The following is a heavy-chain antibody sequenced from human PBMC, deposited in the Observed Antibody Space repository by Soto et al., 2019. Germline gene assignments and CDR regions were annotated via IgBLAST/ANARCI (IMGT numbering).Heavy chain of an antibody. V-gene: IGHV3-21*01. J-gene: IGHJ3*02. CDR3: ERVRGNDAFDI. D-gene: IGHD3-10*01. Sequence: GGSLRLSCAASGFTFSSYSMNWVRQAPGKGLEWVSSISSSSSYIYYADSVKGRFTISRDNAKNSLYLQMNSLRAEDTAVYYYERVRGNDAFDIWGQGTRVTVSS. CDR1: GFTFSSYS. CDR2: ISSSSSYI.